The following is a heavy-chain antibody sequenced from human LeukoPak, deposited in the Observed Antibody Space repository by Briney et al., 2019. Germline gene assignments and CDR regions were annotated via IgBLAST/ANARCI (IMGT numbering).Heavy chain of an antibody. J-gene: IGHJ4*02. CDR2: ISGSGGST. Sequence: GGSLRLSCAASGFTFSSYAMSWVRQAPGKGLEWVSAISGSGGSTYYAASVKGRFTISRDNSKNTLYLQMNSLRAEDTAVYYCAKGPVPDSSSTGRDPPGDYWGQGTLVTVSS. CDR1: GFTFSSYA. V-gene: IGHV3-23*01. D-gene: IGHD6-6*01. CDR3: AKGPVPDSSSTGRDPPGDY.